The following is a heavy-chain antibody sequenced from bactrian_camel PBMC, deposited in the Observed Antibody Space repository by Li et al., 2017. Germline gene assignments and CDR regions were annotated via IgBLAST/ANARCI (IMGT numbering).Heavy chain of an antibody. CDR1: GFAFAEHD. J-gene: IGHJ4*01. Sequence: HVQLVESGGGSVQAGGSLKLSCVASGFAFAEHDMAWYRQAPGEECDFVASIEKNDRTYYTNSVKGRFTISQNSAKNTVYLQMNSLKPEDTAMYYCAADARLHTGYCPLDESYRYKHWGQGTQVTVS. D-gene: IGHD2*01. CDR3: AADARLHTGYCPLDESYRYKH. V-gene: IGHV3S60*01. CDR2: IEKNDRT.